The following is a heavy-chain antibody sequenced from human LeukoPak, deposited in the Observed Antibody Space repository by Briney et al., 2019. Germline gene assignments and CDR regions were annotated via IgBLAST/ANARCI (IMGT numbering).Heavy chain of an antibody. CDR1: GFTFSTYS. V-gene: IGHV3-21*01. CDR3: ARDQEGPQGGANSFAY. D-gene: IGHD2-15*01. J-gene: IGHJ4*02. CDR2: ISTSSSYI. Sequence: PGGSLRLSCAASGFTFSTYSMNWVRQAPGKGLEWVSPISTSSSYIYYADSVKGRFTISRDNAKNSLYLQMNSLRVEDTAVYYCARDQEGPQGGANSFAYWGQGTLVTVSS.